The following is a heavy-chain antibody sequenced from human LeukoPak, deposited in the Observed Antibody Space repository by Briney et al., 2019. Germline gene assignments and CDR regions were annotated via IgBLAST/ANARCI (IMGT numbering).Heavy chain of an antibody. Sequence: VGALRLSCAASGFTFSNAWMSWVRQAPGKGLEWVCRMKSKTDGGTTDYAAPVKGRFTISRDDSKNTLYLQMNSLKTEDTAVYYCTTGRPGAAVAGHDYWGQGTLVTVSS. CDR1: GFTFSNAW. CDR2: MKSKTDGGTT. D-gene: IGHD6-19*01. V-gene: IGHV3-15*01. CDR3: TTGRPGAAVAGHDY. J-gene: IGHJ4*02.